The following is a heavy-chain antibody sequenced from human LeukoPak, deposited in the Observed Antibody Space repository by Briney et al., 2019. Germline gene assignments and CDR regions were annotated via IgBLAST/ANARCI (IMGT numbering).Heavy chain of an antibody. CDR2: IKQDGSEQ. J-gene: IGHJ6*03. CDR1: GFIFSSSW. CDR3: AGVGPSYYYYYMDA. Sequence: PGGSLRLSCSASGFIFSSSWMTWVRQAPGKGLEWVANIKQDGSEQYTADSLKGRFTISRDNDKKLVFLQMNSLRVDDTAVYYCAGVGPSYYYYYMDAWGNGTTVIVSS. V-gene: IGHV3-7*01.